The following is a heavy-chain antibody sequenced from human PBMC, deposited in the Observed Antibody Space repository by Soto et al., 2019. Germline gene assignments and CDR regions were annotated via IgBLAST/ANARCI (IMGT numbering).Heavy chain of an antibody. Sequence: QVQLVESGGGVVQPGRSLRLSCAASGFTFSSYGMHWVRQAPGKGLEWVAVISYDGSNKYYADSVKGRFTISRDNSKNTLYLQMNRLRAEDTAVYYCAKSVDLGGEDWFDPWGQGTLVTVSS. D-gene: IGHD3-16*01. J-gene: IGHJ5*02. CDR1: GFTFSSYG. CDR3: AKSVDLGGEDWFDP. V-gene: IGHV3-30*18. CDR2: ISYDGSNK.